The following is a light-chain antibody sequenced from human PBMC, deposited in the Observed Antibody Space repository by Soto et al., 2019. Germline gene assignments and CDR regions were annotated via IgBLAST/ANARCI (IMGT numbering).Light chain of an antibody. CDR3: QQYDICPIT. V-gene: IGKV1-5*03. CDR2: KAS. CDR1: QNISSC. Sequence: DIQMTQSPSTLSASVGDRATITCRASQNISSCLAWYQQKPGKAPKLLIYKASSLASGVPARFSGSGSGTEFTLNISSLQPDDFAAYYCQQYDICPITFGQGTLVEIK. J-gene: IGKJ5*01.